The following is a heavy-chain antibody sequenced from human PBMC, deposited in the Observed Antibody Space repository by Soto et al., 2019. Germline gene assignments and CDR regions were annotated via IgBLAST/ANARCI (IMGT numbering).Heavy chain of an antibody. V-gene: IGHV4-4*02. CDR1: GGSIRSSDW. CDR3: ARGSAVGVGRWFDP. Sequence: SETLSLTGAVSGGSIRSSDWWSWVRQPPGKGLEWIGEIYHSGSTNYNPSLKSRVTMLVDKPKNQFSLKLTSVTTADTAVYYCARGSAVGVGRWFDPLGLGTLV. D-gene: IGHD3-10*01. J-gene: IGHJ5*02. CDR2: IYHSGST.